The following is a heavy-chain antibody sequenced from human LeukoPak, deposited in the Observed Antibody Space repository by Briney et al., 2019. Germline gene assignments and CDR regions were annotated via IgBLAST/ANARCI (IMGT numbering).Heavy chain of an antibody. V-gene: IGHV4-31*03. D-gene: IGHD3-22*01. Sequence: PSQTLSLTCTVSGGSISSGGYYWSWIRQHPGKGLEWIGYIYYSGSTYYNPSLKSRVTISVDTSKNQFSLKLSSVTAADTAVYYYARRVPIEPDFWSAGDYYDSSGPNASWFDPWGQGTLVTVSS. CDR2: IYYSGST. CDR1: GGSISSGGYY. CDR3: ARRVPIEPDFWSAGDYYDSSGPNASWFDP. J-gene: IGHJ5*02.